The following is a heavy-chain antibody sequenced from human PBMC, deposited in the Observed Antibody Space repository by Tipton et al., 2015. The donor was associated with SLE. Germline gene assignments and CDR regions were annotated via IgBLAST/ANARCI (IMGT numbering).Heavy chain of an antibody. Sequence: TLSLTCAVYGGSFSGYYWSWIRQPPGKGLEWIGEINHSGSTNYNPSLKSRVTISVDTSKNQFSLKLSSVTAADTAVYYCASQGYCGGDCYTLFDAFDIWGQGTMVTVSS. V-gene: IGHV4-34*01. D-gene: IGHD2-21*01. CDR2: INHSGST. CDR3: ASQGYCGGDCYTLFDAFDI. J-gene: IGHJ3*02. CDR1: GGSFSGYY.